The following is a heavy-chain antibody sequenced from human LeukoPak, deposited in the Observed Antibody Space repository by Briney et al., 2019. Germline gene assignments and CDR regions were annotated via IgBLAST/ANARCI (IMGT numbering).Heavy chain of an antibody. V-gene: IGHV3-20*04. CDR2: ISWNGGST. Sequence: GGSLRLSCAVSGFTFDDYGMSWVRQAPGKGLEWVSRISWNGGSTGYADSVKGRFTISRDNAKNSLYLQMNSLRPEDTAFYYCARESPRDGAFDIWGQGTMVTVSS. CDR3: ARESPRDGAFDI. J-gene: IGHJ3*02. CDR1: GFTFDDYG.